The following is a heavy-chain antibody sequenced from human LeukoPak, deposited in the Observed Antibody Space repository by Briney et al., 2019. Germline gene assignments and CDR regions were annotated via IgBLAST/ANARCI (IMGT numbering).Heavy chain of an antibody. CDR3: ARGRGFIIDY. J-gene: IGHJ4*02. Sequence: GGSLRLSCAASGFTLSSNWMNWVRQAPGKGREWVAIIKQDGSEKYYVDSVKGRFTISRDNAKNSLYLQMNSLRAEDTAVYYCARGRGFIIDYWGQGTLVTVSS. D-gene: IGHD3-22*01. CDR2: IKQDGSEK. CDR1: GFTLSSNW. V-gene: IGHV3-7*01.